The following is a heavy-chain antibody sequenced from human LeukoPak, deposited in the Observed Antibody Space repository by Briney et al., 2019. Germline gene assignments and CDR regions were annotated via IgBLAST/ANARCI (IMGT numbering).Heavy chain of an antibody. Sequence: PGGSLRLSCAASGFTFSSYGMHWVRQAPGKGLEWVAFIRYDGSNKYYADSVKGRFTISRDNSKNTLYLQMNSPRAEDTAVYYCAKDYLDIAAAGTDHWGQGTLVTVSS. CDR2: IRYDGSNK. V-gene: IGHV3-30*02. CDR3: AKDYLDIAAAGTDH. CDR1: GFTFSSYG. D-gene: IGHD6-13*01. J-gene: IGHJ5*02.